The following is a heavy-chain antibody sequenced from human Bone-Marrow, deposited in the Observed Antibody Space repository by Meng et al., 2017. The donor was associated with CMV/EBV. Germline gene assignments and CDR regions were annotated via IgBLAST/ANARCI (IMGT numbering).Heavy chain of an antibody. J-gene: IGHJ4*02. D-gene: IGHD1-26*01. Sequence: TVSGSSISSGGYYWSWIRQHPGKGLEWIGYIYYSGSTYYNPSLKSRVTISVDTSKNQFSLKLSSVTAADTAVYYCARDSSRWELPLDWGQGTLVPSPQ. CDR1: GSSISSGGYY. CDR2: IYYSGST. CDR3: ARDSSRWELPLD. V-gene: IGHV4-31*03.